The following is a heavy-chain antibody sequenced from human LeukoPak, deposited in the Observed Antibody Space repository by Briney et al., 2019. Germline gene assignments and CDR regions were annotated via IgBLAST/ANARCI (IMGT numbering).Heavy chain of an antibody. CDR3: ARDHATYYYDSSGYYDY. CDR2: ISRSGATI. D-gene: IGHD3-22*01. CDR1: GFTFSNYE. V-gene: IGHV3-48*03. J-gene: IGHJ4*02. Sequence: GGSLRLSCAASGFTFSNYEMNWVRQAPGKGLEWVSFISRSGATIYYTDSVKGRFTISRDNAKNSLYLQMDSLRAEDTAVYYCARDHATYYYDSSGYYDYWGQGTLVTVSS.